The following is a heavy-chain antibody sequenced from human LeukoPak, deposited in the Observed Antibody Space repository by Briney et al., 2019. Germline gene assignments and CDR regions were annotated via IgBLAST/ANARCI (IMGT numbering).Heavy chain of an antibody. D-gene: IGHD3-22*01. J-gene: IGHJ1*01. CDR1: GFNFGTFW. CDR3: ARDQNFYDTTGEGYFQH. CDR2: INQDGSVR. V-gene: IGHV3-7*01. Sequence: PGGSLRLSCAASGFNFGTFWMSWVRQARGRGGEGVAKINQDGSVRDYVDSVKGRFTISTDNANNFLHLQMNSLRADDAAVYYCARDQNFYDTTGEGYFQHWGQGTLVTVSS.